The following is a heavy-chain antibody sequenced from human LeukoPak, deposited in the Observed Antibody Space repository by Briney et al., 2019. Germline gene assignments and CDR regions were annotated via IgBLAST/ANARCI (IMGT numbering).Heavy chain of an antibody. CDR2: IYYSGST. D-gene: IGHD4-23*01. CDR3: AREATVAHLFDY. V-gene: IGHV4-30-4*08. Sequence: SQTLSLTCTVSGGSISSGDYYWSWIRQPPGKGLEWSGYIYYSGSTYYNPSLKSRVTISVDTSKNQFSLKLSSVTAADTAVSYCAREATVAHLFDYWGQGTLVTVSS. J-gene: IGHJ4*02. CDR1: GGSISSGDYY.